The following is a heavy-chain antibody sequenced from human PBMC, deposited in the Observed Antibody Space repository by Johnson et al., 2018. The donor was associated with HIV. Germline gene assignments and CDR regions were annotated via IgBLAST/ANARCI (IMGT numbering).Heavy chain of an antibody. Sequence: QMLLVESGGGVVQPGRSLRLSCAASGFTFTTYAMHWVRQAPGKGLEWVAVISYDGSNKYYADSVKGRFTISRDNSKNTLYLQINSLRAEDTAVYYCARGVDGAFDIWGQGTMVTVSS. V-gene: IGHV3-30*04. CDR1: GFTFTTYA. J-gene: IGHJ3*02. CDR3: ARGVDGAFDI. CDR2: ISYDGSNK. D-gene: IGHD3-10*01.